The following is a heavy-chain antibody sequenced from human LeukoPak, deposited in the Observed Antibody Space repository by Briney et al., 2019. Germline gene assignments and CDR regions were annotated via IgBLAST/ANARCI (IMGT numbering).Heavy chain of an antibody. J-gene: IGHJ4*02. Sequence: GGSLRLSCAASGFTFSSYEMNWVRQAPGKGLEWVSYITSSGSTTHYADSVKGRFTISRDNAKTSLFLQMNSLRAEDTAVYYCAREWELRAFDYWGQGTLVTVSS. CDR1: GFTFSSYE. V-gene: IGHV3-48*03. D-gene: IGHD1-26*01. CDR3: AREWELRAFDY. CDR2: ITSSGSTT.